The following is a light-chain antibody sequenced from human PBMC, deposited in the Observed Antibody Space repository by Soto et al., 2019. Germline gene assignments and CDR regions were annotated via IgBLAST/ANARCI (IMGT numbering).Light chain of an antibody. Sequence: QSVLTQPASVSGSPGQSITISCTGTISDVGGYNYVSWYQHHPGKAPNLLMYEVFNRPSGVSNRFSGSRSGNTASLTISGRQADDEADYYCTSYASTSTYVVFGGGTKVTVL. J-gene: IGLJ2*01. CDR2: EVF. CDR3: TSYASTSTYVV. V-gene: IGLV2-14*01. CDR1: ISDVGGYNY.